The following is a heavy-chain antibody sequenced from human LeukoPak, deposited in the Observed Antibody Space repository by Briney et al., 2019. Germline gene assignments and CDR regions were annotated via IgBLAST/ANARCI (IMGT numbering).Heavy chain of an antibody. CDR2: IFYSGST. V-gene: IGHV4-30-4*01. Sequence: SETLSLTCTVSGGSISSGDYYWSWIRQPPGKGLEWIGYIFYSGSTYYNPSLKSRVIVSVDTSKNQFSLRLSSVTAADTAVYYCARARTRYCSSSNCYLNWFDPWGQGTLVTVSS. D-gene: IGHD2-2*01. J-gene: IGHJ5*02. CDR3: ARARTRYCSSSNCYLNWFDP. CDR1: GGSISSGDYY.